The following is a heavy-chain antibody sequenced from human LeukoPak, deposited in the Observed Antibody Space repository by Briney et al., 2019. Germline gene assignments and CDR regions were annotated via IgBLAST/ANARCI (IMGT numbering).Heavy chain of an antibody. CDR2: INHSGST. J-gene: IGHJ4*02. Sequence: SETLSLTCAVYGGSFRHFYWSWIRQPPGKGLEWIGEINHSGSTNYNPSFKSRVTISMDTSKNQFSLRLKSVPAADTAVYYCARLDGYNYSQDFWGQGTLVIVS. D-gene: IGHD5-24*01. CDR1: GGSFRHFY. CDR3: ARLDGYNYSQDF. V-gene: IGHV4-34*01.